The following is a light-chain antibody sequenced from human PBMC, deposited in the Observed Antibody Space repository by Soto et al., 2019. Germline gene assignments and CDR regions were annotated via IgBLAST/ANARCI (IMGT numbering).Light chain of an antibody. J-gene: IGKJ1*01. V-gene: IGKV3-20*01. CDR2: GAS. Sequence: EIVMTQSPATLSLSPGERFALSCRASQDIRSSLAWYQQKPGQAPRLLIYGASSRATGIPDRFSGSGSGTDFTLTISRLEPEDFAVYYCQQYGSSPRTFGQGTKVDIK. CDR1: QDIRSS. CDR3: QQYGSSPRT.